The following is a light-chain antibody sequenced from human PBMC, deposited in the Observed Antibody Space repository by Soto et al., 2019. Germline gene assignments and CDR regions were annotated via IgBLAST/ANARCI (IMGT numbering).Light chain of an antibody. CDR2: GAS. CDR3: QQYGSSHTVT. J-gene: IGKJ5*01. Sequence: EILLTQSPGTLSLSPGERATLSCRASQSVSSKYLAWYQQRPGQAPRLLIYGASSRATGIPDRFSGSGSGTDFTLTISRLETEDFAVYYCQQYGSSHTVTFGQGTRLEIK. V-gene: IGKV3-20*01. CDR1: QSVSSKY.